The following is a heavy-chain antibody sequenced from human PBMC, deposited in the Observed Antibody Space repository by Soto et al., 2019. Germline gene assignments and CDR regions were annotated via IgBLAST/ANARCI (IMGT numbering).Heavy chain of an antibody. V-gene: IGHV2-5*02. CDR2: IYWDDDK. CDR3: AHSRIGVSHWNYGDFDY. Sequence: QITLKESGPTLVKPKQTLTLTCTFSGFSLSTSGVGVGWIRQPPGKALEGLVIIYWDDDKRYSPPQRSRLTISKDTSKIQVVLILTTVDPEYTAAYFCAHSRIGVSHWNYGDFDYWGQGILVTVSS. D-gene: IGHD3-3*01. J-gene: IGHJ4*02. CDR1: GFSLSTSGVG.